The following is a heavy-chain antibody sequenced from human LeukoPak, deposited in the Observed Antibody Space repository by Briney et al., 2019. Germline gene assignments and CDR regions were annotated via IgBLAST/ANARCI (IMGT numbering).Heavy chain of an antibody. CDR1: GFTFSSYG. V-gene: IGHV3-33*01. Sequence: PGRSLRLSCAASGFTFSSYGMHWVRQAPGKGVEWVAVIWYDGSNKYYADSVKGRFTISRDNSKNTLYLQMNSLRAEDTAVYYCARGRISQGQNWFDPWGQGTLVTVSS. CDR3: ARGRISQGQNWFDP. D-gene: IGHD2-15*01. CDR2: IWYDGSNK. J-gene: IGHJ5*02.